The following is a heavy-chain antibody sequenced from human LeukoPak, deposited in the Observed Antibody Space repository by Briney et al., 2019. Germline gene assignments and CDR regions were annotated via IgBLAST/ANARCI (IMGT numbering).Heavy chain of an antibody. J-gene: IGHJ4*02. Sequence: PGGSLRLSCAASGFTFSSYAMHWVRQAPGKGLEWVAVISYDGSNKYYADSVKGRFTISRDNSKNTLYLQMNSLRAEDTAVYYCARDNGADTAMVAYGLAFDYWGQGTLVTVSS. CDR1: GFTFSSYA. CDR2: ISYDGSNK. V-gene: IGHV3-30-3*01. CDR3: ARDNGADTAMVAYGLAFDY. D-gene: IGHD5-18*01.